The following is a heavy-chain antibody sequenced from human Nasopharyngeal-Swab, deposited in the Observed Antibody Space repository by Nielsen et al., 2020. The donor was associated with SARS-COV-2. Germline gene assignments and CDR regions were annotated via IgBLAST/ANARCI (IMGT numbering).Heavy chain of an antibody. Sequence: GESLKISCAASGLTFSIYSMNWVRQAPGKGLEWVSYISSSSSTIYYADSVKGRFTISREHPKNSLYLQMNSLRAEDTAVYYCARDSVQFVHASDIWGQGTMVTVSS. J-gene: IGHJ3*02. V-gene: IGHV3-48*01. D-gene: IGHD3-16*02. CDR2: ISSSSSTI. CDR3: ARDSVQFVHASDI. CDR1: GLTFSIYS.